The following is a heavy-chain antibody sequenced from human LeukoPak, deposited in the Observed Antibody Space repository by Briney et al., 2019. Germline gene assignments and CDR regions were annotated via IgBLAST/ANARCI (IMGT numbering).Heavy chain of an antibody. Sequence: PGGSLRLSCAASGFTFSSLWMSWVRQAPGKGLEWVSYISSSGSTIYYADSVKGRFTISRDNAKNSLYLQMNSLRAEDTAVYYCARRITIFGVVIIWGYMDVWGKGTTVTVSS. J-gene: IGHJ6*03. D-gene: IGHD3-3*01. V-gene: IGHV3-48*04. CDR2: ISSSGSTI. CDR1: GFTFSSLW. CDR3: ARRITIFGVVIIWGYMDV.